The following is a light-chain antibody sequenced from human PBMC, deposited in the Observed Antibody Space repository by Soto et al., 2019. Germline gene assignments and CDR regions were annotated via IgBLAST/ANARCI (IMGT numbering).Light chain of an antibody. Sequence: QSVLTQPPSASASLGASVTLTFTLSSGYSNYKVDWYHQRPGKGPRFVMRVGTGGIVGSKGDGIPDRFSVLGSGLNRYLTIKNIQEEDESDYHCGADHGSGSNFVVVFGGGTKLTVL. J-gene: IGLJ2*01. V-gene: IGLV9-49*01. CDR3: GADHGSGSNFVVV. CDR2: VGTGGIVG. CDR1: SGYSNYK.